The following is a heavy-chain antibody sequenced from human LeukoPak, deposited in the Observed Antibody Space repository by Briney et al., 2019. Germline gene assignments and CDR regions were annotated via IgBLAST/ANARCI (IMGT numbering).Heavy chain of an antibody. CDR1: GFTFSSYA. Sequence: GGSLRLSCAASGFTFSSYAMHWVRQAPGKGLEYVSAISSNGGSTYYANSVEGRFTISRDNSKNTLYLQMGSLRAEDMAVYYCARDSVPSLYSSSWYPYFQHWGQGTLVTVSS. J-gene: IGHJ1*01. D-gene: IGHD6-13*01. CDR3: ARDSVPSLYSSSWYPYFQH. CDR2: ISSNGGST. V-gene: IGHV3-64*01.